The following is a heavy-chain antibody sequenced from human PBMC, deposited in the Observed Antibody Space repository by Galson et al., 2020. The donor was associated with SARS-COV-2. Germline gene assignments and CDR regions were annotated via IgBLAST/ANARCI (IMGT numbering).Heavy chain of an antibody. Sequence: GESLKISCAASGFTFSSYAMHWVRQAPGKGLEWVAVISYDGSNKYYADSVKGRFTISRDNSKNTLYLQMNSLRAEDTAVYYCARSIAVAGDLIDYWGQGTLVTVSS. CDR1: GFTFSSYA. V-gene: IGHV3-30*04. CDR3: ARSIAVAGDLIDY. CDR2: ISYDGSNK. J-gene: IGHJ4*02. D-gene: IGHD6-19*01.